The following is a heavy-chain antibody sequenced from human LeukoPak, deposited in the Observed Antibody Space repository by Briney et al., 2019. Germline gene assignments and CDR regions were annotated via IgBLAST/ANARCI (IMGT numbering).Heavy chain of an antibody. V-gene: IGHV4-34*01. J-gene: IGHJ6*02. D-gene: IGHD2-2*01. Sequence: SETLSLTCAVYGGSSSGYYWSWIRQPPGKGLEWIGEINHSGSTNYNPSLKSRDTISVDTSKNQFSLKLSSVTAADTAVYYCARGPEDCSSTSCYDYYYYGMDVWGQGTTVTVSS. CDR3: ARGPEDCSSTSCYDYYYYGMDV. CDR2: INHSGST. CDR1: GGSSSGYY.